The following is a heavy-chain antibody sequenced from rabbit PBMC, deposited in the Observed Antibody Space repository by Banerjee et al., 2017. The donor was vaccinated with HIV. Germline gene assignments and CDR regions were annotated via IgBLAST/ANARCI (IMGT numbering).Heavy chain of an antibody. CDR3: ARDDYGVMWLDL. D-gene: IGHD2-1*01. Sequence: QEQLEESGGDLVKPEGSLTLTCTASGFSFSNKYVMCWVRQAPGKGLEWIACINTSSGNTVYANWAKGRFTISKTSWTTVTLQMTSLTAADTASYFCARDDYGVMWLDLWGPGTLVTVS. V-gene: IGHV1S45*01. J-gene: IGHJ5*01. CDR2: INTSSGNT. CDR1: GFSFSNKYV.